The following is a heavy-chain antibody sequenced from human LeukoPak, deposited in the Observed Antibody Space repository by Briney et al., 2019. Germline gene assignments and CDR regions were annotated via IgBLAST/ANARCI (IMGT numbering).Heavy chain of an antibody. CDR2: INPNSGGT. Sequence: ASVKVSCKASGYTFTDYYMHWVRQAPGQGLEWMGWINPNSGGTNYAQKFQGRVAMTRDTSISTAYMELSRLRSDDTAVYYCARVEGILLWFGEPHDAFDIWGQGTMVTVSS. CDR1: GYTFTDYY. D-gene: IGHD3-10*01. V-gene: IGHV1-2*02. CDR3: ARVEGILLWFGEPHDAFDI. J-gene: IGHJ3*02.